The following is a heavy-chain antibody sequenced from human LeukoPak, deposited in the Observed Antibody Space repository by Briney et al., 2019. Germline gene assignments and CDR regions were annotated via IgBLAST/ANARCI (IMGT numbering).Heavy chain of an antibody. CDR3: ARISCSGGSCYLDY. CDR1: GGSISRYY. CDR2: IYSSGST. J-gene: IGHJ4*02. Sequence: PSETLSLTCTDSGGSISRYYWRWIRQPAGKGLEWIGRIYSSGSTNYNPSLRSRVTMSVDTSKNQFSLKLSSVTAADTAVYYCARISCSGGSCYLDYWGQGTLVTVSS. D-gene: IGHD2-15*01. V-gene: IGHV4-4*07.